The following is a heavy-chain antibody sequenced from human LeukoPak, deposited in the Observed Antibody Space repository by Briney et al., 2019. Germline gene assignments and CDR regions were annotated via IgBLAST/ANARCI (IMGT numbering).Heavy chain of an antibody. CDR2: IYPGDSDT. CDR1: GYSFTNYL. D-gene: IGHD3-22*01. CDR3: ARLVLEAYDSSGFYYLDY. J-gene: IGHJ4*02. Sequence: GESLKISCKASGYSFTNYLIGWGRQMPGKGLEWMGTIYPGDSDTRYRPSFQGQVTISADKSISTAYLQWSSLKASDTAIYYCARLVLEAYDSSGFYYLDYWGQGALVTVSS. V-gene: IGHV5-51*01.